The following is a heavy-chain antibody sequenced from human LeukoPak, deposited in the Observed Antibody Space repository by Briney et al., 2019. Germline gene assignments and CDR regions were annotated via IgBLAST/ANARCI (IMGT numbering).Heavy chain of an antibody. CDR2: ISYDGSNK. V-gene: IGHV3-30-3*01. CDR3: ARQDYSNSDY. J-gene: IGHJ4*02. Sequence: GGSLRLSCAASGFTFSSYAMHWVRQAPGKGLEWVAVISYDGSNKYYADSVKGRFTISRDNSKNTLYLQMNSLRAEDTAVYYCARQDYSNSDYWGQGTLVTVSS. D-gene: IGHD4-11*01. CDR1: GFTFSSYA.